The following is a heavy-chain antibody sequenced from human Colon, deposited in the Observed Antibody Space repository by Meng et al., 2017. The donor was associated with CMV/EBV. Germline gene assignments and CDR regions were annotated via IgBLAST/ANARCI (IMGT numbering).Heavy chain of an antibody. D-gene: IGHD5-18*01. CDR1: GFTFSSHW. V-gene: IGHV3-NL1*01. J-gene: IGHJ5*02. CDR2: IYAGAGST. Sequence: GESLKISCAASGFTFSSHWMHWVRQAPGKGLEWVSIIYAGAGSTFYADSVKGRFTISRDNSKNTLHLQMNSLRADDTAVYYCARDLQLSTWGQGTLVTVSS. CDR3: ARDLQLST.